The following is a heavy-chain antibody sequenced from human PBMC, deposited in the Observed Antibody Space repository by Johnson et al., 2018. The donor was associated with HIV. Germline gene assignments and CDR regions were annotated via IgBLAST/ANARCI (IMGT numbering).Heavy chain of an antibody. CDR2: IYSGGST. V-gene: IGHV3-66*01. CDR3: ARSFGVTTPGAFDI. CDR1: GFTVSNKY. J-gene: IGHJ3*02. D-gene: IGHD3-3*01. Sequence: MLLVESGGGLVQPGGSLRLSCAASGFTVSNKYMSWVRQAPGKGPEWVSVIYSGGSTYYADSVKGRFTISRDNSKNTLYLQMNSLRAEDTAVYYCARSFGVTTPGAFDIWGQGTMVTFSS.